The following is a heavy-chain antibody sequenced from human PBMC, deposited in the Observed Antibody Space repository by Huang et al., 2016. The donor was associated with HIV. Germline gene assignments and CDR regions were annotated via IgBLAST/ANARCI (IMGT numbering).Heavy chain of an antibody. V-gene: IGHV3-30*03. Sequence: QVQLVESGGGVVQPGRSLRLSCAASGFIFSNYGMNWVRQAPGKGLEWVAIISYDGSNKYYTASVKGRFSISRDNSKNTLYLQMNSLRAEDTAVYYCALKGDSSGWEYFRHWGQGTLVTVSS. CDR2: ISYDGSNK. D-gene: IGHD6-19*01. J-gene: IGHJ1*01. CDR3: ALKGDSSGWEYFRH. CDR1: GFIFSNYG.